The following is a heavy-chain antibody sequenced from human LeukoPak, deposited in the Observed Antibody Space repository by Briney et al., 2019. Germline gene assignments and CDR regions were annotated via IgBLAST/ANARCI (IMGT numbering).Heavy chain of an antibody. Sequence: SETLSLTCTVSGGSISTYYWSWIRQPPGRGLEWIGYIYLSGTTMYTPSLKSRVTISVDTSKNQFFLKMSSVTAADTAVYYCARHIGGGIEDMDVWGKETTVTVSS. CDR3: ARHIGGGIEDMDV. J-gene: IGHJ6*03. CDR1: GGSISTYY. D-gene: IGHD3-16*02. V-gene: IGHV4-59*08. CDR2: IYLSGTT.